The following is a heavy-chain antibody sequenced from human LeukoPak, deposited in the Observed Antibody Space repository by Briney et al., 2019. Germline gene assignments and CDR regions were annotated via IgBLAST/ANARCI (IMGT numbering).Heavy chain of an antibody. CDR3: AADRITIFGVVIKAFDI. Sequence: PGGSLRLSCAASGFTFSSYAMSWVRQAPGKGLEWVSAISGSGGSTYYADSVKGRFTISRDNAKNTLYLQMNSLRAEDTAVYYCAADRITIFGVVIKAFDIWGQGTMVTVSS. D-gene: IGHD3-3*01. V-gene: IGHV3-23*01. CDR1: GFTFSSYA. CDR2: ISGSGGST. J-gene: IGHJ3*02.